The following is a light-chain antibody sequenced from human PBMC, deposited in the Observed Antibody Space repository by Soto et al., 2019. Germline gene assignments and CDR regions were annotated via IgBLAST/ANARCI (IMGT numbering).Light chain of an antibody. CDR1: SSDVGRYNY. CDR3: SAYTTPSTTLYV. V-gene: IGLV2-14*01. Sequence: QSALTQPASVSGSPGQSIAISCTGTSSDVGRYNYVSWYQQHPGKAPKLMIYEVSNRPSGVSNRFSGSKSGNTASLTISGLQAEDEADYYCSAYTTPSTTLYVFGSGTKVTVL. J-gene: IGLJ1*01. CDR2: EVS.